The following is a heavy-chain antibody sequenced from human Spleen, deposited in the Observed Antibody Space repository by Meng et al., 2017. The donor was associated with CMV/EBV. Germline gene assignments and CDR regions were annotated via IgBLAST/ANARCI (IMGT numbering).Heavy chain of an antibody. Sequence: ASVKVSCKASGYTFTGYYMHWVRQAPGQGLEWMGWINPNSGGTNYAQKFQGRVTMTRDTSISTAYMELSRLRSDDTAVYYCASQALLSSGYSSGYADYWGQGTLVTVSS. CDR2: INPNSGGT. CDR3: ASQALLSSGYSSGYADY. D-gene: IGHD6-19*01. J-gene: IGHJ4*02. V-gene: IGHV1-2*02. CDR1: GYTFTGYY.